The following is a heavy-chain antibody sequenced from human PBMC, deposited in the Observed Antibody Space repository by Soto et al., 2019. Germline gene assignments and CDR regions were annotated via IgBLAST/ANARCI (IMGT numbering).Heavy chain of an antibody. CDR3: AREGAVADFDY. D-gene: IGHD6-19*01. CDR1: GFTFSSYE. CDR2: ISSSGSTI. V-gene: IGHV3-48*03. Sequence: PGGSLRLSCAASGFTFSSYEMNWVRQAPGKGLEWVSYISSSGSTIYYADSVKGRFTISRDNAKNSLYLQMNSLRAEDTAVYYCAREGAVADFDYWGQGTLVTVSS. J-gene: IGHJ4*02.